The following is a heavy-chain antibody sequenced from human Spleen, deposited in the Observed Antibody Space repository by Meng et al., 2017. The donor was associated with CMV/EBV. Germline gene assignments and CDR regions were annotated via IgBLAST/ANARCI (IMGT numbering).Heavy chain of an antibody. CDR2: IKQEGRDK. CDR3: ARDLRPSGNMLTSYYYGVDV. J-gene: IGHJ6*02. V-gene: IGHV3-7*01. D-gene: IGHD2-8*01. Sequence: GESLKISCAGSGWIFRHYWLSWVRQAPGKGLEWVVNIKQEGRDKYYVDSVKGRFTISRDNAQNSLYLQMNGLRAEDTAVYYCARDLRPSGNMLTSYYYGVDVWGQGTTVTVSS. CDR1: GWIFRHYW.